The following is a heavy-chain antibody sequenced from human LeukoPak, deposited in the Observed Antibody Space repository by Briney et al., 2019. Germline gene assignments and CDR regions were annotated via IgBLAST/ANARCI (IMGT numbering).Heavy chain of an antibody. D-gene: IGHD6-19*01. Sequence: KPSETLSLTCTVSGGPISSYYWSWIRQPPGKGLEWIGYIYYSGSTNYNPSLKSRVTISVDTSKNQFSLKLSSVTAADTAVYYCARVGSSGWSQKYYFDYWGQGTLVTVSS. CDR3: ARVGSSGWSQKYYFDY. V-gene: IGHV4-59*01. CDR1: GGPISSYY. J-gene: IGHJ4*02. CDR2: IYYSGST.